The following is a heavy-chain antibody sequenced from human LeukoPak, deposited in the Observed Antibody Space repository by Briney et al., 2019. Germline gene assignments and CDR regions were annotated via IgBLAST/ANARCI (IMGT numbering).Heavy chain of an antibody. D-gene: IGHD3-3*01. Sequence: GGSLRLSCAASGFTFSSHWMSWVRQAPGKGLEWVANIKQDGSEKYYVDSVKGRFTISRDNAKNSLYLQMNSLRAEDTAVYYCARDKGGPYYDFWSGYYPEYFDYWGQGTLVTVSS. J-gene: IGHJ4*02. CDR3: ARDKGGPYYDFWSGYYPEYFDY. V-gene: IGHV3-7*01. CDR2: IKQDGSEK. CDR1: GFTFSSHW.